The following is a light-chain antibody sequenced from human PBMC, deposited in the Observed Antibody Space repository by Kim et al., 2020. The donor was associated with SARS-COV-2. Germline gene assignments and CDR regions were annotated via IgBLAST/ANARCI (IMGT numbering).Light chain of an antibody. J-gene: IGKJ4*01. CDR2: GAS. CDR1: QSMGSN. CDR3: QQYNDWPLT. V-gene: IGKV3-15*01. Sequence: GSPGERATLSCRASQSMGSNLAWYQQKPGQAPRLLISGASTRATGFPARFSGSGSGTEFTLTITSLQSEDFAVYYCQQYNDWPLTFGGGTKVDIK.